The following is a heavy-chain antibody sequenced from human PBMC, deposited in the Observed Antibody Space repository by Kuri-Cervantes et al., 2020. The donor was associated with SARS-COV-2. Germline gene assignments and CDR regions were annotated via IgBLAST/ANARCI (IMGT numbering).Heavy chain of an antibody. CDR2: ISSSGSTI. Sequence: GGSLRLSCAASGFTFSSYEMNWVRQAPGKGLEWVSYISSSGSTIYYADSVKGRFTISRDNAKNSLYLQMNSLRAEDTAVYYCASQWLNLYGMGVWGQGTTVTVSS. V-gene: IGHV3-48*03. CDR1: GFTFSSYE. J-gene: IGHJ6*02. D-gene: IGHD6-19*01. CDR3: ASQWLNLYGMGV.